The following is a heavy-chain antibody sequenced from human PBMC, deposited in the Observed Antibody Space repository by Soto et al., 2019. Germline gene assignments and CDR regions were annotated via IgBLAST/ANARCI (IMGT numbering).Heavy chain of an antibody. J-gene: IGHJ6*04. CDR2: IDNAGTDS. V-gene: IGHV3-74*01. CDR1: GFTLSGRS. CDR3: DRGWFGTDV. D-gene: IGHD3-10*01. Sequence: EVQLVESGGGLVQPGGSRRLSCAASGFTLSGRSMHWVRHAPGKGLVWVSGIDNAGTDSTYADSVKGRFTSSRDNAKNMLYLEMNSPRVQDSPVYYCDRGWFGTDVGGKGTTVTVSS.